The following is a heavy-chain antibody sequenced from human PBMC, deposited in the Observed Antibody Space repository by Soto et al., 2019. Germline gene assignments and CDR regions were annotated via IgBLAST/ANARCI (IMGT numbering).Heavy chain of an antibody. D-gene: IGHD3-10*01. Sequence: GGSLRLSCAASGFTFSSYAMHWVRQAPGKGLEYVSAISSNGGSTYYADSVKGRFTISRDNXXXXXXXXXXXXXXXDMAVYYCARGRRYGTGYYYGMDVWGQGTTVTVS. CDR3: ARGRRYGTGYYYGMDV. CDR2: ISSNGGST. J-gene: IGHJ6*02. CDR1: GFTFSSYA. V-gene: IGHV3-64*02.